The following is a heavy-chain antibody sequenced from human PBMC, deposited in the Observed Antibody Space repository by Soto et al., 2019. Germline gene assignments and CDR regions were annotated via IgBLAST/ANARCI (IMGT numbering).Heavy chain of an antibody. CDR2: VYVAGGS. V-gene: IGHV4-4*07. CDR3: SRGAGPPWFDP. J-gene: IGHJ5*02. Sequence: PSETLSLTCTVSGDAISDYSWSWIRQPAGQGLEWIGRVYVAGGSNYNPSLKSRATISLDRSKNQFSLRLTSVTAADTAVYFCSRGAGPPWFDPWGQGTLVTVSS. CDR1: GDAISDYS.